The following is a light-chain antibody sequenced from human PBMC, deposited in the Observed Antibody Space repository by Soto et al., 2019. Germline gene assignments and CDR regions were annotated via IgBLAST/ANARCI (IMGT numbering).Light chain of an antibody. CDR1: QSVSSY. CDR3: QQRSNWPFT. J-gene: IGKJ4*01. Sequence: EIVLTQSPATLSLSPGERATLSCRASQSVSSYLAWSQQKPGQAPRLLIYDASNSATGIPARFSGSGSGTDFTLTISSLEPEDFAVYYCQQRSNWPFTFGGGTKVEIK. CDR2: DAS. V-gene: IGKV3-11*01.